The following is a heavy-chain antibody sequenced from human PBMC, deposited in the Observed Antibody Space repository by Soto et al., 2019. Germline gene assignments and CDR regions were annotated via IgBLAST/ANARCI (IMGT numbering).Heavy chain of an antibody. D-gene: IGHD2-2*01. J-gene: IGHJ4*02. CDR3: ATAPCSSTSCYVSY. CDR2: ISYDGSNK. Sequence: QVQLVESGGGVVQPGRSLRLSCAASGFTFSSYGMHWVRQAPGKGLEWVAVISYDGSNKYYADSVKGRFTISRDNSKNTLYLQMNSLRSEDTAVYYCATAPCSSTSCYVSYWGQGTLVTVSS. CDR1: GFTFSSYG. V-gene: IGHV3-30*03.